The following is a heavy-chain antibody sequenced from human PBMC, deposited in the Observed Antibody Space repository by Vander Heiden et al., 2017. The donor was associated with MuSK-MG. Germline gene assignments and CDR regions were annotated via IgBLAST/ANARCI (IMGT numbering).Heavy chain of an antibody. Sequence: EVQLVESGGGLVQPGGSLRLSCAASGFTFSSYWMSWVRQAPGKGLEWVANIKQDGREKDDVDSVKGRFTISRDNAKNSLYLKMKRLRAEDTAVYDGARAVAARFDYWGQGTMVTVSS. V-gene: IGHV3-7*01. J-gene: IGHJ4*02. CDR1: GFTFSSYW. D-gene: IGHD6-6*01. CDR3: ARAVAARFDY. CDR2: IKQDGREK.